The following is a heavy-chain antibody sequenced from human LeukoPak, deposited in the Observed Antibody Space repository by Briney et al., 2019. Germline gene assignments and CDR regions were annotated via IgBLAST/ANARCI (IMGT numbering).Heavy chain of an antibody. J-gene: IGHJ4*02. CDR1: GGSISSGDYY. Sequence: SETLSLTCTVSGGSISSGDYYWSWLRQPPVKGLEWIGYIYYSGSTYYNPSLKSRVTISVDTSKNQFSLKLSSVTAADTAVYYCASFYHAYYFDYWGQGTLVTVSS. V-gene: IGHV4-30-4*01. CDR3: ASFYHAYYFDY. D-gene: IGHD3-16*02. CDR2: IYYSGST.